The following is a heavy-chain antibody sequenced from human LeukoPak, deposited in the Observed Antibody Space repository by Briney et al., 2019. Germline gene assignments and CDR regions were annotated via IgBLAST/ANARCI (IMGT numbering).Heavy chain of an antibody. Sequence: ASVKVSCKASGYTFTSYDINWVRQATGQGLEWMGWMNPNSGNTGYAQKFQGRVTMTRNTSISIAYMELSSLRSEDTAVYYCARASFWESPINWFAPWGQGTLVTVSS. CDR2: MNPNSGNT. CDR1: GYTFTSYD. V-gene: IGHV1-8*01. D-gene: IGHD3-16*01. CDR3: ARASFWESPINWFAP. J-gene: IGHJ5*02.